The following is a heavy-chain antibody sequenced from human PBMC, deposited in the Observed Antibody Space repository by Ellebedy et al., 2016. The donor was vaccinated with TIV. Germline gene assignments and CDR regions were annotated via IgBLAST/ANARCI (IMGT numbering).Heavy chain of an antibody. CDR1: GDSISSSSYY. CDR3: AHSFVSSTSWAGGMDV. V-gene: IGHV4-61*05. Sequence: SETLSLXXTVSGDSISSSSYYWGWIRQSPGGGLEWIGYIYYSGSTNYNPSLKSRVTISVDTSKNQFSLKLSSVTAADTAVYYCAHSFVSSTSWAGGMDVWGQGTTVTVSS. D-gene: IGHD2-2*01. CDR2: IYYSGST. J-gene: IGHJ6*02.